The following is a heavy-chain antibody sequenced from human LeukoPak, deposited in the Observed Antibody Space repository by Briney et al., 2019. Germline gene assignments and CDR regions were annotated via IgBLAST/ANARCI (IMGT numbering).Heavy chain of an antibody. V-gene: IGHV1-2*02. J-gene: IGHJ4*02. CDR1: GYTFTSYD. CDR3: ARDWRAHPAKLDY. CDR2: INPNSGGT. Sequence: ASVKVSCKASGYTFTSYDINWVRQAPGQGLEWMGWINPNSGGTNYAQKFQGRVTMTRDTSISTAYMELSRLRSDDTAVCYCARDWRAHPAKLDYWGQGTLVTVSS.